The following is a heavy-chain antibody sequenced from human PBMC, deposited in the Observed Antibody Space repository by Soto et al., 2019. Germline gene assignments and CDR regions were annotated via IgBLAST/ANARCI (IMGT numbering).Heavy chain of an antibody. V-gene: IGHV2-5*02. D-gene: IGHD4-17*01. CDR1: GFSLSTSGVG. Sequence: ESGPTLVNPTQTLTLTCTFSGFSLSTSGVGVGWIRQPPGKALEWLALIYWDDDKRYSPSLKSRLTITKDTSKNQVVLTMTNMDPVDTATYYCAHRGWDYYGASLFDYWGQGTLVTVSS. J-gene: IGHJ4*02. CDR2: IYWDDDK. CDR3: AHRGWDYYGASLFDY.